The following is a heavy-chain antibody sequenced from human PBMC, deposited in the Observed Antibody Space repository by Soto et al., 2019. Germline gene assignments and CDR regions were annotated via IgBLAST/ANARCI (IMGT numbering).Heavy chain of an antibody. D-gene: IGHD3-10*01. CDR3: ARDRGHLYGMDV. CDR1: GGSFSGYY. J-gene: IGHJ6*02. V-gene: IGHV4-34*01. CDR2: INHSGST. Sequence: SETLSLTCAVYGGSFSGYYWSWIRQPPGKGLEWIGEINHSGSTNYNPSLKSRVTISVDTSKNQFSLKLSSVTAADTAVYYCARDRGHLYGMDVWGQGTKVT.